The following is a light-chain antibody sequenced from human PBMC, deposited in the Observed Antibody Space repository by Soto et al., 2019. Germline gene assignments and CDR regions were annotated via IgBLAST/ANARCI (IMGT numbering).Light chain of an antibody. CDR1: SSDVGSYNL. V-gene: IGLV2-23*02. J-gene: IGLJ1*01. Sequence: QSALTHPASVSGSPGQSITISCTGTSSDVGSYNLVSWYQQLPGKAPKVIICEVNKRPSGVSYRFSGSKSGNTASLTISGLQTEDEADYYCCSYAGTVAYVFGTGTKVTVL. CDR2: EVN. CDR3: CSYAGTVAYV.